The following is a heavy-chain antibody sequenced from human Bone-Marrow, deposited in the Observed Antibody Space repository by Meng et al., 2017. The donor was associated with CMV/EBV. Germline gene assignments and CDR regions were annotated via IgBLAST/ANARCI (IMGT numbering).Heavy chain of an antibody. CDR3: ARGGYDFWSGYHNWFDP. CDR2: INHSGST. J-gene: IGHJ5*02. V-gene: IGHV4-39*07. CDR1: GGSISSSSYY. Sequence: SETLSLTCTVSGGSISSSSYYWGWIRQPPGKGLEWIGEINHSGSTNYNPSLKSRVTISVDTSKNQFSLKLSSVTAADTAVYYCARGGYDFWSGYHNWFDPWGQGTLVTVSS. D-gene: IGHD3-3*01.